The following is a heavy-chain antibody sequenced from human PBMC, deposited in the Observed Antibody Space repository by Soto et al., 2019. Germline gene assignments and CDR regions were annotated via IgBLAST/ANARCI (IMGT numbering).Heavy chain of an antibody. J-gene: IGHJ4*02. CDR2: ISAYNGNT. Sequence: ASVKVSCKASGGTFSSYGISWVRQAPGQGLEWMGWISAYNGNTKYAQKLQGRVTVTTDTSTSRAYMELRSLRSEDTAVYYCARAGLYSSSWYDLYWGQGTLVTVSS. CDR3: ARAGLYSSSWYDLY. CDR1: GGTFSSYG. V-gene: IGHV1-18*01. D-gene: IGHD6-13*01.